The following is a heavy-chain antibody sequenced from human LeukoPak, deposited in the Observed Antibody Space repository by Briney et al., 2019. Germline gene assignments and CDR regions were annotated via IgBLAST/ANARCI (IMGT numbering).Heavy chain of an antibody. V-gene: IGHV3-23*01. J-gene: IGHJ4*02. CDR1: GFTFSSYG. Sequence: GGALRLSCAASGFTFSSYGMSSVRQAPGKGLQWVSVIIGSGSSTYYAGSVTGRSTISRDTAKNTLYLQMNSLRAEDTAVYYCARDKFGAAGNLFDYWGQGTLVTVSS. D-gene: IGHD6-13*01. CDR3: ARDKFGAAGNLFDY. CDR2: IIGSGSST.